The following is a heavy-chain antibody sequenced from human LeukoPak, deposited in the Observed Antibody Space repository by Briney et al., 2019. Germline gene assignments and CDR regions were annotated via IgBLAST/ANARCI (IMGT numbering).Heavy chain of an antibody. Sequence: SVKVSCKASGGTFSSYAISWVRQAPGQGLEWMGGIIPIFGTANYAQKFQGRVTITADEFTSTAYMELSSLRSEDTAVYYCARDFCTNGVCYPFDYWGQGTLVTVSS. D-gene: IGHD2-8*01. V-gene: IGHV1-69*13. CDR1: GGTFSSYA. J-gene: IGHJ4*02. CDR3: ARDFCTNGVCYPFDY. CDR2: IIPIFGTA.